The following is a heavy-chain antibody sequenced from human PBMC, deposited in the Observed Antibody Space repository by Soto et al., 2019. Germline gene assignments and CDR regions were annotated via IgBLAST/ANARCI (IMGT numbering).Heavy chain of an antibody. D-gene: IGHD6-6*01. CDR3: AGRKEYSSSDNYYYYGMDV. CDR2: IYHSGST. Sequence: KPSETLYLTCAVSGGSISSSNWWSWVRQPPGKGLEWIGEIYHSGSTNYNPSLKSRVTISVDKSKNQFSLKLSSVTAADTAVYYCAGRKEYSSSDNYYYYGMDVWVQGTTVTVSS. J-gene: IGHJ6*02. V-gene: IGHV4-4*02. CDR1: GGSISSSNW.